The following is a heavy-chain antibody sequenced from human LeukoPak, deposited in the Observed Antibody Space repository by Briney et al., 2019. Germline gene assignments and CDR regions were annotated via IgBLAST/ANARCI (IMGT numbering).Heavy chain of an antibody. CDR1: GFTFSSYW. CDR3: ARDRDNWYFDL. CDR2: IKQDGSEK. J-gene: IGHJ2*01. Sequence: GGSLRLSCAASGFTFSSYWMSWVRQAPRKGLEWVANIKQDGSEKYYVDSVKGRFTISRDNAKNSLYLQMNSLRAEDTAVYYCARDRDNWYFDLWGRGTLVTVSS. V-gene: IGHV3-7*01.